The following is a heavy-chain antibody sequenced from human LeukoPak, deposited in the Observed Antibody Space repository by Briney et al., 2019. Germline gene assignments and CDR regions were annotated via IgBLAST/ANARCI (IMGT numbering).Heavy chain of an antibody. Sequence: SGGSLRLSCAASGFTFSSYEMNWVRQAPGKGLEWVSYISSSGSTIYYADSVKGRFTISRDNAKNSLYLQMNSLRAEDTAVYYCARDRKQQLVNWLDPWGQGTLVTVSS. CDR3: ARDRKQQLVNWLDP. J-gene: IGHJ5*02. CDR1: GFTFSSYE. V-gene: IGHV3-48*03. D-gene: IGHD6-13*01. CDR2: ISSSGSTI.